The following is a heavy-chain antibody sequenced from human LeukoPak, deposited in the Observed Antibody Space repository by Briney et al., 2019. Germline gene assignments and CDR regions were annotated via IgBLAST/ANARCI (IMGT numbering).Heavy chain of an antibody. CDR1: GFTFRKHA. D-gene: IGHD5-24*01. J-gene: IGHJ4*02. V-gene: IGHV3-21*01. CDR3: ARDRDGDGYNFDY. Sequence: GGSLRLSCAASGFTFRKHAMGWVRQAPGKGLEWVSSISSSSSYIYYADSVKGRFTISRDNAKNSLYLQMNSLRAEDTAVYYCARDRDGDGYNFDYWGQGTLVTVSS. CDR2: ISSSSSYI.